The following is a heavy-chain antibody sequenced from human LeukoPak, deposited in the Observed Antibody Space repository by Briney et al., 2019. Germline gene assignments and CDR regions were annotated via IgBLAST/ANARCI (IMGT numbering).Heavy chain of an antibody. Sequence: GGSLRLSCAASGFTFSTYWMSWVRQAPGKGLEWVSSISSSSSYIYYVDSVKGRFTISRDNAKNSLYLQMNSLKAEDTAVYYCARELSSIIVNHWGQGTLVTVSS. CDR2: ISSSSSYI. J-gene: IGHJ5*02. V-gene: IGHV3-21*01. CDR3: ARELSSIIVNH. CDR1: GFTFSTYW. D-gene: IGHD2-21*01.